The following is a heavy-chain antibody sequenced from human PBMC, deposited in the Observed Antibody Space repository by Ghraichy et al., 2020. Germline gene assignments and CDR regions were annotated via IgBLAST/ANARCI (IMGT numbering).Heavy chain of an antibody. CDR2: VIPIFNTA. CDR1: GGTFTSYA. V-gene: IGHV1-69*13. J-gene: IGHJ4*02. CDR3: GGSYYDSSGYYSSHFIGY. Sequence: SVKVSCKASGGTFTSYAINWVRQAPGQGPEWMGEVIPIFNTANYAQNFHGRVTLSVDESTTTAYMQLSSLTSEDTAVYYCGGSYYDSSGYYSSHFIGYWGQGTLVTVSS. D-gene: IGHD3-22*01.